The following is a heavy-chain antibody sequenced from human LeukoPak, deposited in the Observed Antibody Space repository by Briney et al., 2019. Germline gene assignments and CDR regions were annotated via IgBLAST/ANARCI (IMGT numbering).Heavy chain of an antibody. J-gene: IGHJ4*02. CDR3: ARDTAMGTNFDY. V-gene: IGHV3-21*01. D-gene: IGHD5-18*01. Sequence: GGSLRLSCAASGFTFSSYSMNWVRQAPGKGLEWVSSISSSSSYIYYADSVKGRFTISRDNAKNSLYLQMNSLRAEDTAVYYCARDTAMGTNFDYWGQGTLVTVSS. CDR1: GFTFSSYS. CDR2: ISSSSSYI.